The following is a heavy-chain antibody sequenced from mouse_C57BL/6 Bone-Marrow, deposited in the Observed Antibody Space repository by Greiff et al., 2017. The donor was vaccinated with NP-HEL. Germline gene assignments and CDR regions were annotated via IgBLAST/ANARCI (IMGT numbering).Heavy chain of an antibody. Sequence: QVQLQQPGAELVRPGTSVTLSCKASGYTFTSYWMHWVKQRPGQGLEWIGMIDPADTWTRYSQDFKGKATVTVDRSSSTAYMQLSSLTSDDCALYYCARSGAYFINVVDFWGQGSTLTVSS. CDR1: GYTFTSYW. V-gene: IGHV1-59*01. CDR3: ARSGAYFINVVDF. J-gene: IGHJ2*01. D-gene: IGHD2-5*01. CDR2: IDPADTWT.